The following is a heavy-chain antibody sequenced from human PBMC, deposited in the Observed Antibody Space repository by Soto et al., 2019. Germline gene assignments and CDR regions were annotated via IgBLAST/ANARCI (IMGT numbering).Heavy chain of an antibody. CDR3: AKVDGSGYYYGMDV. D-gene: IGHD3-10*01. Sequence: HPGGSLRLSCAASGFTFSSYGMHWVRQAPGKGLEWVAVISYDGSNKYYADSVKGRFTISRDNSKNTLYLQMNSLRAEDTAVYYCAKVDGSGYYYGMDVWGQGTTVTVSS. V-gene: IGHV3-30*18. CDR2: ISYDGSNK. J-gene: IGHJ6*02. CDR1: GFTFSSYG.